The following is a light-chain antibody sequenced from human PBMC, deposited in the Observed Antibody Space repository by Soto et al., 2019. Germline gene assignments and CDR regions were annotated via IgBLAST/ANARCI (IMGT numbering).Light chain of an antibody. CDR2: DVT. J-gene: IGLJ1*01. CDR1: SSDVGGFNY. CDR3: CSYAGSYTFA. V-gene: IGLV2-11*01. Sequence: QSALTQPRSVSGSPGQSVTISCTGTSSDVGGFNYVSWYQQHPGKAPKLMIYDVTKRPSGVPDRFSGSKSGNTASLTISGLQAEDEAEYYCCSYAGSYTFALGIGTKVTVL.